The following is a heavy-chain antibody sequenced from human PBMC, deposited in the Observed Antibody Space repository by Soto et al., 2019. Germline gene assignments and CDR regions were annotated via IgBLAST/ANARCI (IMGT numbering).Heavy chain of an antibody. V-gene: IGHV4-4*02. D-gene: IGHD3-10*01. CDR1: GDSISSANW. CDR2: IHHRGST. Sequence: PSETLSLTCAVSGDSISSANWWTWVRQPPGKGLEWIGDIHHRGSTNYNPSVKSRVIISVDKSKNQFALRLTSVSTADTAVYYCARAPDFSGAGSYYIESWGQGALVTVSS. CDR3: ARAPDFSGAGSYYIES. J-gene: IGHJ4*02.